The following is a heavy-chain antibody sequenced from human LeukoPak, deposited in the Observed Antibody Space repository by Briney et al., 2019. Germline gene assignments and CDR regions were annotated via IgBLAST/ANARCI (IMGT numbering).Heavy chain of an antibody. CDR1: GGSISSYY. D-gene: IGHD3-10*01. J-gene: IGHJ5*02. Sequence: SETLSLTCTVSGGSISSYYWSWIRQPAGKGLEWIGRIYTSGSTNYNPSLKSRVTMSVDTSKNQFSLELSSVTAADTAVYYCARDGVITMVQGATNWFDPWGQGTLVTVSS. CDR3: ARDGVITMVQGATNWFDP. CDR2: IYTSGST. V-gene: IGHV4-4*07.